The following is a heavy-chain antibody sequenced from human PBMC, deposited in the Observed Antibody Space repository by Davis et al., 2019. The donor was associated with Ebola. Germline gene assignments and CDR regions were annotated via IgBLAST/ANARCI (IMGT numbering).Heavy chain of an antibody. Sequence: MPSETLSLTCTVSGGSISSSSYYWSWIRQPPGKGLEWIGYIYYSGSTNYNPSLKSRVTISVDTSKNQFSLKMTSVTAADTAVYYCMNGMDVWGQGTTVTVSS. V-gene: IGHV4-61*05. CDR3: MNGMDV. J-gene: IGHJ6*02. CDR1: GGSISSSSYY. CDR2: IYYSGST.